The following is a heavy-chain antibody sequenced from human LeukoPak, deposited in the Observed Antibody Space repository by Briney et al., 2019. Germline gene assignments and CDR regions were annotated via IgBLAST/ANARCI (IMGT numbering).Heavy chain of an antibody. V-gene: IGHV3-30-3*01. CDR1: GFRFSSYA. Sequence: PGRSLRLSCAASGFRFSSYAMHWVRQAPGKGLEWVAVMLYDGSTKYYADSVKGRFTISRDDSKNTLYLQMNSLRAEDTAVYYCVRGDSHKSDWYNNWGQGTLATVSS. CDR2: MLYDGSTK. J-gene: IGHJ4*02. D-gene: IGHD6-19*01. CDR3: VRGDSHKSDWYNN.